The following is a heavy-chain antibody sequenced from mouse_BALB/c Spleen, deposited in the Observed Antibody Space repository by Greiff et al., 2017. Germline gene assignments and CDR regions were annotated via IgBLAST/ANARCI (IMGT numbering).Heavy chain of an antibody. D-gene: IGHD2-4*01. CDR2: ISYDGSN. Sequence: EVKLMESGPGLVKPSQSLSLTCSVTGYSITSGYYWNWIRQFPGNKLEWMGYISYDGSNNYNPSLKNRISITRDTSKNQFFLKLNSVTTEDTATYYCARERDYDDYYAMDYWGQGTSVTVSS. CDR1: GYSITSGYY. J-gene: IGHJ4*01. V-gene: IGHV3-6*02. CDR3: ARERDYDDYYAMDY.